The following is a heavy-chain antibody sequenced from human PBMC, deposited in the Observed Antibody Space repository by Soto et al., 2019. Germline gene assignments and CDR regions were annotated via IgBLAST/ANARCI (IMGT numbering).Heavy chain of an antibody. Sequence: PSETLSLTCTVSVGSISSYYWSWIRQPPGKGLEWIGYIYYSGSTNYNPSLESRVTISVDTSKNQFSLKLSSVTAADTAVYYCARGLGFGGDYLMGDYYYYGMDVWGQGTTVTVSS. CDR3: ARGLGFGGDYLMGDYYYYGMDV. D-gene: IGHD4-17*01. V-gene: IGHV4-59*01. CDR2: IYYSGST. CDR1: VGSISSYY. J-gene: IGHJ6*02.